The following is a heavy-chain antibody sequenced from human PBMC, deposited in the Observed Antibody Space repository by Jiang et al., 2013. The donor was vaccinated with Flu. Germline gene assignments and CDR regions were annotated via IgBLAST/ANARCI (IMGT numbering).Heavy chain of an antibody. CDR1: GGSISSYY. V-gene: IGHV4-59*01. D-gene: IGHD3-22*01. J-gene: IGHJ4*02. Sequence: GPGLVKPSETLSLTCTVSGGSISSYYWSWIRQPPGKGLEWIGYIYYSGSTNYSPSLKSRVTISVDTSENQFSLKLSSVTAADTAVYYCARATYYYDTSGYLLDYVGRGNRGHRLL. CDR3: ARATYYYDTSGYLLDY. CDR2: IYYSGST.